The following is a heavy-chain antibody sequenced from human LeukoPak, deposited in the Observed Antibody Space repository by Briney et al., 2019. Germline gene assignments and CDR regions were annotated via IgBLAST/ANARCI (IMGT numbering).Heavy chain of an antibody. Sequence: GGSLRLSCAASGFTFSSYAMSWVRQAPGKGLEWVSAISGSGGSTYYADSVKGRFTISRDNAKNSLYLQLNSLRAEDTAVYYCAREMPFGDSFDYWGQGALVTVSS. J-gene: IGHJ4*02. D-gene: IGHD3-16*01. V-gene: IGHV3-23*01. CDR3: AREMPFGDSFDY. CDR2: ISGSGGST. CDR1: GFTFSSYA.